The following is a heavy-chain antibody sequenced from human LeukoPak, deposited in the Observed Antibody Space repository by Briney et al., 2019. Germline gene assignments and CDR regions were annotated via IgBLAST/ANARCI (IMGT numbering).Heavy chain of an antibody. CDR1: GGSISSSSYY. CDR2: IYYSGST. CDR3: ARDPSYGDYRPA. V-gene: IGHV4-39*07. Sequence: SETLSLTCTVSGGSISSSSYYWGWIRQPPGKGLEWIGSIYYSGSTYYNPSLKSRVTISVGTSKNQFSLKLSSVTAADTAVYYCARDPSYGDYRPAWGQGTLVTVSS. D-gene: IGHD4-17*01. J-gene: IGHJ5*02.